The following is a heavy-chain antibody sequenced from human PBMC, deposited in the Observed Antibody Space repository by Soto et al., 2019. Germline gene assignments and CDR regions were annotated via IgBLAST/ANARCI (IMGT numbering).Heavy chain of an antibody. D-gene: IGHD3-9*01. Sequence: ASVKVSCKASGYTFTSYDINWVRQATGQGLEWMGWMNPNSGNTGYAQKFQGRVTMTRNTSISTAYMELSSLRSEDTAVYYCAREDFDCPNWFDPWGQGTLVTVSS. J-gene: IGHJ5*02. CDR2: MNPNSGNT. CDR1: GYTFTSYD. CDR3: AREDFDCPNWFDP. V-gene: IGHV1-8*01.